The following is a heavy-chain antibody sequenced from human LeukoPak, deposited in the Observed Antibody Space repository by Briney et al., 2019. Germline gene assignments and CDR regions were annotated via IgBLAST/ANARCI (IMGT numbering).Heavy chain of an antibody. D-gene: IGHD5-12*01. CDR3: AKSTPSGLGVVGH. Sequence: GGSLRLSCAASGFPFSSYAMSWVRQAPGKGLEWVSGVSGNDGGTFYADSVKGRFTISRDNSKNTLYLQMNSLRAEETGIYFRAKSTPSGLGVVGHWGQGTLVTVSS. J-gene: IGHJ4*02. CDR2: VSGNDGGT. V-gene: IGHV3-23*01. CDR1: GFPFSSYA.